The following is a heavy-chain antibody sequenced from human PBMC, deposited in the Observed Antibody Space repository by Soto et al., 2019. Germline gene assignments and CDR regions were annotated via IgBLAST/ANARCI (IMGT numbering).Heavy chain of an antibody. J-gene: IGHJ6*02. D-gene: IGHD6-13*01. CDR2: IYPGDSDT. Sequence: PGESLKISCKGSGYSFTSYWIGWVRQMPGKGLEWMGIIYPGDSDTRYSPSFQGQVTISADKSISTAYLQWSSLKASDTAMYYCARHLNPHSSSHGRLITYYYYGMDVWGQGTTVTVSS. V-gene: IGHV5-51*01. CDR3: ARHLNPHSSSHGRLITYYYYGMDV. CDR1: GYSFTSYW.